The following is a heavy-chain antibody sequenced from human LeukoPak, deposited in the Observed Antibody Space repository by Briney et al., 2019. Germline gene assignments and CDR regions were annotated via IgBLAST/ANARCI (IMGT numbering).Heavy chain of an antibody. V-gene: IGHV3-30-3*01. CDR3: ARSITMVRGANSPHFDY. CDR2: ISYDGSNK. CDR1: GFTFSSYA. D-gene: IGHD3-10*01. Sequence: GRSLRLSCAASGFTFSSYAMHWVRQAPGKGLEWVAVISYDGSNKYYADSVKGRFTISRDNSKNTLYLQMNSLRAEDTTVYYCARSITMVRGANSPHFDYWGQGTLVTVSS. J-gene: IGHJ4*02.